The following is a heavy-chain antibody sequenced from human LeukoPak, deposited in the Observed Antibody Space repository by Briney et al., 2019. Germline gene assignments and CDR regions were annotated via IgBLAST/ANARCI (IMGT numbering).Heavy chain of an antibody. J-gene: IGHJ6*03. CDR3: ARVRLSSEMGYYYYYMDV. CDR1: GYTFTSYG. Sequence: ASVKVSCKASGYTFTSYGISWVRQAPGQGLEWMGWISAYNGNTNYAQKLQGRVTMTTDTSTNTAYMELRSLRSDDTAVYYCARVRLSSEMGYYYYYMDVWGKGTTGTVSS. D-gene: IGHD5-24*01. V-gene: IGHV1-18*01. CDR2: ISAYNGNT.